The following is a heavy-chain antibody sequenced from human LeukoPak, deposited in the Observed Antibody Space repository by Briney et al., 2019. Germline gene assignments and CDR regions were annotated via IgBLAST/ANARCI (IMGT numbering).Heavy chain of an antibody. CDR1: GFTFSSYG. Sequence: GGSLRLSCAASGFTFSSYGMHWLRQAPGKGLEWVAAIWYDGNNKYYADSAKGRFAISRDNSKNTLYLLMNSLRAEDTAVYYCARGSITGILYYYYGMDVWGQGTTVTVSS. V-gene: IGHV3-33*01. CDR3: ARGSITGILYYYYGMDV. J-gene: IGHJ6*02. D-gene: IGHD1-20*01. CDR2: IWYDGNNK.